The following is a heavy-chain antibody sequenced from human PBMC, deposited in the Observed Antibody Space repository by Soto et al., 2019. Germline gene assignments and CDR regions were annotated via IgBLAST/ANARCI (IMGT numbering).Heavy chain of an antibody. CDR3: ARPKTYYYDSDTYYLNGFDY. Sequence: ASVKVSCKASGGTFTNHAISWVRQAPGQGLEWMGVIIPILGTIKYAQKFQGRVRITADESTSTAYMDLSSLTFEDTAVYYCARPKTYYYDSDTYYLNGFDYWGQGTRVTVSS. D-gene: IGHD3-22*01. CDR1: GGTFTNHA. CDR2: IIPILGTI. V-gene: IGHV1-69*13. J-gene: IGHJ4*02.